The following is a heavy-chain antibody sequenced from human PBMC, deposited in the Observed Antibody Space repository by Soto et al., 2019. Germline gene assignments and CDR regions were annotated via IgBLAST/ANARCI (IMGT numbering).Heavy chain of an antibody. J-gene: IGHJ6*02. D-gene: IGHD5-18*01. V-gene: IGHV4-34*01. Sequence: PSETLSLTCDVYGGSFSGYYWSWIRQPPGKGLEWIGEINHSGSTNYNPSLKSRTTISAHTSKNQLSLKVSSVTAADTAVYYCARGGGYSFGFDYYYGMDVWGQGITVTVSS. CDR3: ARGGGYSFGFDYYYGMDV. CDR2: INHSGST. CDR1: GGSFSGYY.